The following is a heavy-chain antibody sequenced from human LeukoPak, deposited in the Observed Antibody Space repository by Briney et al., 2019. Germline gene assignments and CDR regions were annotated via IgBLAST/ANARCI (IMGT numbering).Heavy chain of an antibody. D-gene: IGHD3-3*01. J-gene: IGHJ4*02. CDR2: ISGSGGST. Sequence: GGSLRLSCAASGFTFSSYAMSWVRQAPGKGLEWVSAISGSGGSTYYADSVKGRFTISRDNSKNTLYLQMNSLRAEDTAVYYCASPRRGYDFWSGYFDYWGQGTLVTVSS. V-gene: IGHV3-23*01. CDR3: ASPRRGYDFWSGYFDY. CDR1: GFTFSSYA.